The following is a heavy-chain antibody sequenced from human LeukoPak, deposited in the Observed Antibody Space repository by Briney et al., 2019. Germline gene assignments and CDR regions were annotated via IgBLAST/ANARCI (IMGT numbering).Heavy chain of an antibody. J-gene: IGHJ4*02. CDR2: IRNDRIT. D-gene: IGHD5-12*01. CDR3: TWMATIFTVDY. V-gene: IGHV3-15*01. Sequence: GESLRLSCVLSGLTFSDARMSWVRQAPGKGLEWVGRIRNDRITDYAAPVQGRFSISRDNSKNTFYLQMNSLRMEDTGMYFCTWMATIFTVDYWGQGTLVTVSS. CDR1: GLTFSDAR.